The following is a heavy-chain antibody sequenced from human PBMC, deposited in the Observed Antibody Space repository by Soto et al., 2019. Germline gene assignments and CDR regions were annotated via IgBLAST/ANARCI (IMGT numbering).Heavy chain of an antibody. D-gene: IGHD3-16*02. CDR3: TRGNYDYIWGSYLTYYFDY. Sequence: GGSLRLSCTASGFTFGDYAMSWFRQAPGKGLEWVGFIRSKAYGGTTEYAASVKGRFTISRDDSKSIAYLQMNSLKTEDTAVYYCTRGNYDYIWGSYLTYYFDYWGQGTLVTVSS. J-gene: IGHJ4*02. V-gene: IGHV3-49*03. CDR1: GFTFGDYA. CDR2: IRSKAYGGTT.